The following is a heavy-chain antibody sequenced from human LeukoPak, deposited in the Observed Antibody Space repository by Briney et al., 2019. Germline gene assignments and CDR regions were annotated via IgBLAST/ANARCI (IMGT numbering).Heavy chain of an antibody. CDR3: ARPPRGYSYGQFDY. V-gene: IGHV5-51*01. CDR2: IYPGDSDT. D-gene: IGHD5-18*01. J-gene: IGHJ4*02. Sequence: PGESLKISCKGSGYTFTTYWIGWVRQMPGKGLEWMGIIYPGDSDTRYSPSFQGQVTISADKSISTAYLQWSSLKASDTAVYYCARPPRGYSYGQFDYWGQGTLVTVSS. CDR1: GYTFTTYW.